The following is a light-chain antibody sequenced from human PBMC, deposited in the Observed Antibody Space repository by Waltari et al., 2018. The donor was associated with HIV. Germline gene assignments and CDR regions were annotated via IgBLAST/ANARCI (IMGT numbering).Light chain of an antibody. CDR2: GDT. CDR1: RSNIGAGFD. Sequence: QSVLTQPPSVSGAPGQRVTLPCTGNRSNIGAGFDVHWYQQLPETAPKLLIYGDTNRPSGVPDRFSGSKSGTSASLAITGLQAEDEADYYCQSYDSGLSVVFGGGTKLTVL. V-gene: IGLV1-40*01. J-gene: IGLJ3*02. CDR3: QSYDSGLSVV.